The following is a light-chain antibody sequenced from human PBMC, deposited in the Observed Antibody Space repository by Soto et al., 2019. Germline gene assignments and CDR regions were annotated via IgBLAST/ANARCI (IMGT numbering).Light chain of an antibody. V-gene: IGKV1-5*01. CDR1: QSISGW. CDR3: QQYNNLWT. CDR2: DAS. J-gene: IGKJ1*01. Sequence: DIQMTLSHYTLSGSGGDRLKISHRASQSISGWLAWYQQKPGKAPKVLIYDASSLKSGVPSRFSGSGSGTEFTLTISSLQPDDFAIYYCQQYNNLWTFGQGTKVDI.